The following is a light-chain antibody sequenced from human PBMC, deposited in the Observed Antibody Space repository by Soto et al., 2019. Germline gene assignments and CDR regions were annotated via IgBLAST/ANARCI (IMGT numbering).Light chain of an antibody. V-gene: IGKV1-5*03. CDR1: QSINTW. CDR3: QQYNDSFPYT. CDR2: EAS. Sequence: DIQMTQSPSTLSASVGDRVTITCRVSQSINTWLAWYQQKPGTVPKLLIYEASTLESGVPSRFSGSRSGTEFTLTVSSLQPDDFATYYCQQYNDSFPYTFGQGTKLEIK. J-gene: IGKJ2*01.